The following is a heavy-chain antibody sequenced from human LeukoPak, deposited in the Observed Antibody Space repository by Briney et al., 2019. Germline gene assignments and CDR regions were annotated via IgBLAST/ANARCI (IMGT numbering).Heavy chain of an antibody. CDR1: GFTFSDYG. Sequence: GGSLRLSCAASGFTFSDYGMHWVRQAPGKGLEWVAFIRFGGNNKYYTGPVKGRFNISRDNPKNTLFLQMNSLRTEDTAMYYCAKTLAAGGTMGNFQHFAYWGQGTLVTVSS. J-gene: IGHJ4*02. D-gene: IGHD6-13*01. V-gene: IGHV3-30*02. CDR2: IRFGGNNK. CDR3: AKTLAAGGTMGNFQHFAY.